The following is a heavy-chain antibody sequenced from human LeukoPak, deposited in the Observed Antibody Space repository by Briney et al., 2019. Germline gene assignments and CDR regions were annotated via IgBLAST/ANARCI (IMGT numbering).Heavy chain of an antibody. CDR1: GGSISSYY. CDR2: IYYSGST. D-gene: IGHD3-3*01. Sequence: SETLSLTCTVSGGSISSYYWSWLRQPPGKGLEWIGYIYYSGSTNYNPSLKSRVTISVDTSKNQFSLKLSSVTAADTAVYYCARGYYDFWSGDYYGMDVWGQGTTVTVSS. V-gene: IGHV4-59*08. CDR3: ARGYYDFWSGDYYGMDV. J-gene: IGHJ6*02.